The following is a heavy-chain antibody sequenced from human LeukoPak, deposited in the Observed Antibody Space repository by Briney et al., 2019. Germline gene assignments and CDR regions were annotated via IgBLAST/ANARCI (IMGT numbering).Heavy chain of an antibody. J-gene: IGHJ4*02. CDR1: GDSISSSDYY. CDR3: ARGSRRLADFHY. Sequence: SETLSLTCTVSGDSISSSDYYWGWIRQPPGEGLGWIGTISYSGSTYYNPSLQSRVTISVDTSKDQFSLKLSSVTAADTAVYYCARGSRRLADFHYWGQGTLVTVSS. D-gene: IGHD1-26*01. V-gene: IGHV4-39*01. CDR2: ISYSGST.